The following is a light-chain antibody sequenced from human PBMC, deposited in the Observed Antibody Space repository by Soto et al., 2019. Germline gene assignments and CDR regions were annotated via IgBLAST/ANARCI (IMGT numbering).Light chain of an antibody. CDR3: RQYGRSLGFA. J-gene: IGKJ4*01. Sequence: EIVLAQSPGTLSLSPWERLTLSCMAGQSVPHNNLAWFQQKPGQAPRLLIHAASSRATGIPDSFSGSGSGTDFTLTISRLEPEDFAVYYCRQYGRSLGFAFGGGTKVDIK. V-gene: IGKV3-20*01. CDR1: QSVPHNN. CDR2: AAS.